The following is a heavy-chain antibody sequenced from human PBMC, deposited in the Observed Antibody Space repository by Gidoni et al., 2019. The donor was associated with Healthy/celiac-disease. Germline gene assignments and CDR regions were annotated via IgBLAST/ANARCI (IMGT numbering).Heavy chain of an antibody. CDR2: INPNSGGT. CDR3: ARDYGDYRYYYYGMDV. Sequence: QVQRVQSRAEVKKPGASVKVSCKASGYTFTGYYMHWVRQAPGQGLEWMGWINPNSGGTNYAQKFKGRVTMTRDTSISTAYMELSRLRSDDTAVYYCARDYGDYRYYYYGMDVWGQGTTVTVSS. D-gene: IGHD4-17*01. V-gene: IGHV1-2*02. J-gene: IGHJ6*02. CDR1: GYTFTGYY.